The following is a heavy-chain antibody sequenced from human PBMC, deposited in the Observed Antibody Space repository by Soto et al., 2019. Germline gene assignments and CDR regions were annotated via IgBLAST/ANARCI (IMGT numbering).Heavy chain of an antibody. CDR1: GYTFTSYG. V-gene: IGHV1-18*01. J-gene: IGHJ4*01. Sequence: QVQLVESGGEVMQPGASVRVSCTASGYTFTSYGISWVRQAPGQGLEWMGWISAYNGSTNYAQKLQGSVTITTDTSTSTAYKKLRRQRYDETAEYSCARDPEVIDYWG. CDR3: ARDPEVIDY. CDR2: ISAYNGST. D-gene: IGHD2-21*01.